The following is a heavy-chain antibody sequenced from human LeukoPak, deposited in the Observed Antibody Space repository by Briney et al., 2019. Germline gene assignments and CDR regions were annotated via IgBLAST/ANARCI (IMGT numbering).Heavy chain of an antibody. CDR3: ARGIRPPGYYDSSGYCFDY. Sequence: GGSLRLSCAASGFTVSSNYMSWVRQAPGKGLEWVSVIYSGGSTYYADSVKGRFTISRDNSKNTLYLQMNSLRAEDTAVYYCARGIRPPGYYDSSGYCFDYWGQGTLVTVSS. D-gene: IGHD3-22*01. J-gene: IGHJ4*02. V-gene: IGHV3-53*01. CDR2: IYSGGST. CDR1: GFTVSSNY.